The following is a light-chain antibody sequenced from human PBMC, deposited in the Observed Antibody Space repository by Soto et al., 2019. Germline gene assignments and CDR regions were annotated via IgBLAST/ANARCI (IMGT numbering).Light chain of an antibody. CDR1: QSVSNNY. CDR2: GAS. CDR3: QQYGSSLWT. V-gene: IGKV3-20*01. Sequence: EILLTQSPGTLSLSPGERSTLCCRASQSVSNNYLAWYQQKPGQAPRLLIYGASNRATGIPDRFSGSGSGTDFTLTISRLEPEDFAVYYCQQYGSSLWTFGQGTKVDIK. J-gene: IGKJ1*01.